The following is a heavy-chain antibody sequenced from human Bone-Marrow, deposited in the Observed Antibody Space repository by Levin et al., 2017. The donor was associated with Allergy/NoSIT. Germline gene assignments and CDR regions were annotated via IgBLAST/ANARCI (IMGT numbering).Heavy chain of an antibody. CDR2: ITASGGKT. V-gene: IGHV3-23*01. CDR3: AKDFFFGGAARPDAYDS. D-gene: IGHD6-6*01. J-gene: IGHJ5*01. Sequence: ETLSLTCVASGFTFGSYAMGWVRQAPGQGLQWVSGITASGGKTWYADSVKGRFTISRDNSKNMLFLQMNGLRAEDTALYYCAKDFFFGGAARPDAYDSWGQGSLVTVSS. CDR1: GFTFGSYA.